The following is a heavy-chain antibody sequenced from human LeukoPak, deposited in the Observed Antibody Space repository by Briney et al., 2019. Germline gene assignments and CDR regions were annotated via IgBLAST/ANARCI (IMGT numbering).Heavy chain of an antibody. CDR2: ISWNSGSI. V-gene: IGHV3-9*01. CDR1: GFTFDDYA. CDR3: AKETAAKYYYYYYGMDV. D-gene: IGHD6-25*01. J-gene: IGHJ6*02. Sequence: GGSLRLSCAASGFTFDDYAMHWVRQAPGKGLEWVSGISWNSGSIGYADSVKGRFTISRDNAKNSLYLQMNGLRAEDTALYYCAKETAAKYYYYYYGMDVWGQGTTVTVSS.